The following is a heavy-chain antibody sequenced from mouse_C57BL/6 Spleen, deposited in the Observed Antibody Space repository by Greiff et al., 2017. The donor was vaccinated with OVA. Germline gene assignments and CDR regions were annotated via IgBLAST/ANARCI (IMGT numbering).Heavy chain of an antibody. CDR3: ARWGTGQTFYYAMDY. CDR1: GYTFTDHT. Sequence: QVQLQQSDAELVKPGASVKISCKVSGYTFTDHTIHWMKQRPEQGLEWIGYIYPRDGSTKYNEKFKGKATLTADKSSSTAYMQLNSLTSEDSAVYCCARWGTGQTFYYAMDYWGQGTSVTVSS. D-gene: IGHD3-3*01. V-gene: IGHV1-78*01. J-gene: IGHJ4*01. CDR2: IYPRDGST.